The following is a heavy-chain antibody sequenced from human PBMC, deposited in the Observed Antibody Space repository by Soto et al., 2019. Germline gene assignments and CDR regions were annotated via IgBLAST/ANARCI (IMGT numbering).Heavy chain of an antibody. CDR3: ARDQYYDFWSGYYRAYGMDV. CDR1: GFTFSSYN. V-gene: IGHV3-21*01. Sequence: GGSLRLACAASGFTFSSYNMNWVRQAPGKGLEWVSSISSSSSYIYYADSVKGRFTISRDNAKNALYLQMNSLRVEDTAVYYCARDQYYDFWSGYYRAYGMDVWGQGTTVTVSS. CDR2: ISSSSSYI. J-gene: IGHJ6*02. D-gene: IGHD3-3*01.